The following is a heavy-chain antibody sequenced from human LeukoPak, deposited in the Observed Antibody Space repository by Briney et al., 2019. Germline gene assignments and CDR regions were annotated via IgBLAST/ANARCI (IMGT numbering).Heavy chain of an antibody. D-gene: IGHD6-13*01. CDR2: ISSSSSYI. J-gene: IGHJ6*02. Sequence: GGSLRLSCAASGFTFSSYAMSWVRQAPGKGLEWVSSISSSSSYIYYADSVKGRFTISRDNAKNSLYLQMNSLRAEDTAVYYCARDPMTAAGSKDGMDVWGQGTTVTVSS. V-gene: IGHV3-21*01. CDR3: ARDPMTAAGSKDGMDV. CDR1: GFTFSSYA.